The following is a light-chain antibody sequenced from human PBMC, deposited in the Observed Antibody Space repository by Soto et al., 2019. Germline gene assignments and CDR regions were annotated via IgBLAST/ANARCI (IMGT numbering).Light chain of an antibody. CDR3: QHCNSYPFT. CDR2: KAS. V-gene: IGKV1-5*03. J-gene: IGKJ2*01. CDR1: QSLSGW. Sequence: DIQMTQSPSTLAASVGDRVTITCRASQSLSGWLAWYQQKPGKAPKVLIYKASSLESGVPSRFSGGGSGTEFTLTISSLQPDDFATYYCQHCNSYPFTFGQGTKLEI.